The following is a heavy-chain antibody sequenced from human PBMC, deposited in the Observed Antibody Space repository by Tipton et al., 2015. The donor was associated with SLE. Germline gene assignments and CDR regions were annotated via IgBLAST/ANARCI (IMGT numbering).Heavy chain of an antibody. CDR2: IHYSGIS. V-gene: IGHV4-39*07. J-gene: IGHJ5*02. D-gene: IGHD3/OR15-3a*01. CDR3: ARHETFGLLGHDADNWFDP. Sequence: TLSLTCTVSGDSIRTNDYYWAWIRQPPGKGLEWVATIHYSGISYYNPSLRSRAAVSVDTSKNQFSLRLNSVTAADTALYYCARHETFGLLGHDADNWFDPWGQGTLVTVSS. CDR1: GDSIRTNDYY.